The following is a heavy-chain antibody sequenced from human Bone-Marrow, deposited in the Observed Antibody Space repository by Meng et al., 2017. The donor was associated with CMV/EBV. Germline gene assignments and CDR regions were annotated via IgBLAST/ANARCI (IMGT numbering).Heavy chain of an antibody. V-gene: IGHV1-46*01. CDR1: GYTFTGYY. CDR2: INPSGGST. D-gene: IGHD6-13*01. J-gene: IGHJ4*02. CDR3: ARGPAAGYYFDY. Sequence: ASVKVSCKASGYTFTGYYMHWVRQAPGQGLEWMGIINPSGGSTSYAQKFQGRVTMTRDTSTSTVYMELSSPRSEDTAVYYCARGPAAGYYFDYWGQGTLVTVSS.